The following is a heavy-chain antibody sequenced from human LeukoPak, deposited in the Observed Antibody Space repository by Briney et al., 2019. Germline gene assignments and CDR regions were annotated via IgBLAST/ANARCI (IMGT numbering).Heavy chain of an antibody. Sequence: PGGSLRLSCAASGLTFGSHSMTWVRQAPGKGLEWVSYISSGSSSMYYADSVKGRFTISRDNAKNSLYLQMNSLRAEDTAVYYCARDGGGGLDYWGQGTLVTVSS. V-gene: IGHV3-48*04. CDR3: ARDGGGGLDY. J-gene: IGHJ4*02. CDR2: ISSGSSSM. CDR1: GLTFGSHS. D-gene: IGHD3-16*01.